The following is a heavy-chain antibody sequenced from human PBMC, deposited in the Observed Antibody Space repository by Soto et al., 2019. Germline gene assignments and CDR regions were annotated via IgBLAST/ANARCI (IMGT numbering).Heavy chain of an antibody. CDR3: ARGAHSNYPYYYYGMDV. J-gene: IGHJ6*02. CDR1: GGSIDSGPSY. D-gene: IGHD4-4*01. CDR2: IHSSGKT. V-gene: IGHV4-39*01. Sequence: SETLSLTCLVSGGSIDSGPSYWDWFRQPPGKGLEWIGGIHSSGKTFSNPSLKSRVTMSLQTSRNQFSLNLTSVTATDTAVYYCARGAHSNYPYYYYGMDVWGQGTTVTVSS.